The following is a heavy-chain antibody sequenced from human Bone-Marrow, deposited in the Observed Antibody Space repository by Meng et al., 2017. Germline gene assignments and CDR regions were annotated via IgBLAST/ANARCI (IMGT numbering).Heavy chain of an antibody. J-gene: IGHJ4*02. Sequence: GESLKISCAASGFTFSSYAMSWVRQAPGKGLEWVSAISGSGGSTYYADSVKGRFTISRENSKNTLYLQMNSLRAEDTAVYYCASWLRVAPDYWGQGTLVTVSS. CDR2: ISGSGGST. D-gene: IGHD5-12*01. CDR3: ASWLRVAPDY. V-gene: IGHV3-23*01. CDR1: GFTFSSYA.